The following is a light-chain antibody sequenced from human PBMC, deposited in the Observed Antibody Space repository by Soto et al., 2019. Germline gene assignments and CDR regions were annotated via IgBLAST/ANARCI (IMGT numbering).Light chain of an antibody. V-gene: IGKV1-6*01. J-gene: IGKJ5*01. CDR3: LHDFNYFS. Sequence: QMTQSPSSLSASVGDRVTITCRASQAIRNDLGWYQQKPGKAPKLLIYAASTLQSVVPSRFSGSGFGTDFTLTSSSLQPEDFATYYCLHDFNYFSFGQGTRLEIK. CDR2: AAS. CDR1: QAIRND.